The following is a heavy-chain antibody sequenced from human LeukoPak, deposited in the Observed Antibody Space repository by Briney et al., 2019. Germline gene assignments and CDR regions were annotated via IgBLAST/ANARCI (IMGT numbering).Heavy chain of an antibody. CDR3: ARDHCSSTSCRGMDV. CDR1: GFIFSNHP. CDR2: ISYDGSNK. D-gene: IGHD2-2*01. V-gene: IGHV3-30*04. J-gene: IGHJ6*02. Sequence: GGSLRLSCVGSGFIFSNHPMHWVRQAPGKGLEWVAVISYDGSNKYYADSVKGRFTISRDNSKNTLYLQMNSLRAEDTAVYYCARDHCSSTSCRGMDVWGQGTTVTVSS.